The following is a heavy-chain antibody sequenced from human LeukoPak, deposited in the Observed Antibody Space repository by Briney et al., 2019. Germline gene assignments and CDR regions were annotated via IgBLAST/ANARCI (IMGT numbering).Heavy chain of an antibody. V-gene: IGHV3-30*04. D-gene: IGHD2-15*01. CDR3: VRTDCSGGSCYPNFDY. J-gene: IGHJ4*02. Sequence: GRSLRLSCTASGFTFSDYAIHWVRQAPGKGLEWVAVISYDGSNKYYTDSVQGRFTISRDNSKNTLYLQMNSLRTEDTALYYCVRTDCSGGSCYPNFDYWGQGTLVTVSS. CDR2: ISYDGSNK. CDR1: GFTFSDYA.